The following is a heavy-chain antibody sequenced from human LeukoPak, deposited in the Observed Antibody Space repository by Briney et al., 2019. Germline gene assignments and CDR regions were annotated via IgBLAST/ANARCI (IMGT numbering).Heavy chain of an antibody. Sequence: SETLSLTCTVSGGSISSSGYYWGWIRQPPGTGLEWIGSIYSSGSTYYNPSLKSRVTISVDTSKNQFSLKLSSVTAADTAVYYCARAPRRTRWFDPWGQGTLVTVSS. V-gene: IGHV4-39*07. CDR1: GGSISSSGYY. CDR3: ARAPRRTRWFDP. J-gene: IGHJ5*02. CDR2: IYSSGST.